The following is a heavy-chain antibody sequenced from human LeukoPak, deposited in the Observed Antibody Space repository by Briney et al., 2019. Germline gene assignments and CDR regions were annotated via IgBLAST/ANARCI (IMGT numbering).Heavy chain of an antibody. J-gene: IGHJ4*02. CDR3: ARDSGTDYYGTSGYGDY. Sequence: PGGSLRLSCAASGFTFSSYGMHWVSQAPGKRLEWVAVIFYDGSNKCYADYVKGRFTISRDNSKNTLYLQMSSLRAEDTAVYYCARDSGTDYYGTSGYGDYWGQGTLVTVSS. CDR1: GFTFSSYG. D-gene: IGHD3-22*01. V-gene: IGHV3-33*01. CDR2: IFYDGSNK.